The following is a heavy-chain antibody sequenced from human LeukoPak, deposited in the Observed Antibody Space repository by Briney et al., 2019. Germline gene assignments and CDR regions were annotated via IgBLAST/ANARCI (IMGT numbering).Heavy chain of an antibody. CDR2: ISGSGGST. Sequence: PGGSLRLSCAASGFAFSSYAMSWVRQAPGKGLEWVSAISGSGGSTYYADSVKGRFTISRDNSKNTLYLQMNSLRAEDTAVYYCAKGSEVVVITALFDYWGQGTLVTVSS. D-gene: IGHD3-22*01. V-gene: IGHV3-23*01. CDR3: AKGSEVVVITALFDY. J-gene: IGHJ4*02. CDR1: GFAFSSYA.